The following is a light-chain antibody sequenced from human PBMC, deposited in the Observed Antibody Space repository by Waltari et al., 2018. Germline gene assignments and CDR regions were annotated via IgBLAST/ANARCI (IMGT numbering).Light chain of an antibody. Sequence: IVLTQSPGTLSLSPGERPTFSCRASQSVSFNYVAWYQQKPGQAPRLLIFNGSNRATGIPDRFSGSGSGTDFTLTISTLEPDDLAVYYCQQYGDSPPWTFGQGTKVEIK. CDR2: NGS. CDR3: QQYGDSPPWT. V-gene: IGKV3-20*01. CDR1: QSVSFNY. J-gene: IGKJ1*01.